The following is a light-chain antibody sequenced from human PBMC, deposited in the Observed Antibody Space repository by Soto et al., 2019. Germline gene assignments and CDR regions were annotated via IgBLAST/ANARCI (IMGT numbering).Light chain of an antibody. V-gene: IGKV3-11*01. CDR3: QQRSNWPLT. CDR2: DAS. Sequence: EIVFTQSPATLSLSPGGRATLSCTASQSVSSYLAWYQQKPGQAPRLLIYDASNRATGIPARFSGSGSGTDFTLTISSLEPEDFAVYYCQQRSNWPLTFGGGTKVDIK. J-gene: IGKJ4*01. CDR1: QSVSSY.